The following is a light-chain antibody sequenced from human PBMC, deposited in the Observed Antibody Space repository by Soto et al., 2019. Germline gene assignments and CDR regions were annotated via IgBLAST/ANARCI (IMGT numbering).Light chain of an antibody. CDR1: QSVGRN. CDR2: DAS. J-gene: IGKJ3*01. CDR3: QQFNKWPPV. V-gene: IGKV3-15*01. Sequence: EIVMTQSPVTLSVSPGERATLSCRASQSVGRNLAWYQQKPGQAPRLIIYDASNRATGIPARFSGSGSGTEFTLIISSLQSEDFAVYYCQQFNKWPPVFGPGTKVDIK.